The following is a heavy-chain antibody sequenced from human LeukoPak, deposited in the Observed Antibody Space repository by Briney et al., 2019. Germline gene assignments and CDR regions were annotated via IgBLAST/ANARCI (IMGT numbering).Heavy chain of an antibody. CDR2: ISTSSKTI. CDR1: GFTSSSYN. CDR3: ARDMGYCSGDSCYPNWFDP. D-gene: IGHD2-15*01. Sequence: GGSLRLSCAASGFTSSSYNMNWVRQAPGKGLEWVSYISTSSKTIYYADSVKGRFTISRDNAKNSLYLQMNSLRDEDTAVYYCARDMGYCSGDSCYPNWFDPWGQGTLVTVSS. J-gene: IGHJ5*02. V-gene: IGHV3-48*02.